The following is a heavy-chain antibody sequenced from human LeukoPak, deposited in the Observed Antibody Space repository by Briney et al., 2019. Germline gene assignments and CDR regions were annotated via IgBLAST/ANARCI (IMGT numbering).Heavy chain of an antibody. CDR2: ISGSGGST. J-gene: IGHJ4*02. CDR1: GFTFSSYA. V-gene: IGHV3-23*01. CDR3: AKTGPVRGVILSFDY. D-gene: IGHD3-10*01. Sequence: GGSLRLSCAASGFTFSSYAMSWVRQAPGKGLEWVSAISGSGGSTYYADSAKGRFTISRDNSKNTLYLQMNSLRAEDTAVYYCAKTGPVRGVILSFDYWGQGTLVTVSS.